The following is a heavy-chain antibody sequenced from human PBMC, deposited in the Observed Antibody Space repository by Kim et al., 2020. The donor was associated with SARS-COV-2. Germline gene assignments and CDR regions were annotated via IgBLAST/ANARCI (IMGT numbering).Heavy chain of an antibody. D-gene: IGHD2-8*02. V-gene: IGHV4-39*01. Sequence: SETLSLTCTVSGGSISSSSYYWGWIRQPPGKGLEWIGSIYYSGNTNYNSSLRSRVTISVDTSKNQFSLKLTSVTAADTAVYYCAGCSGVCSSLNWFDPWG. CDR1: GGSISSSSYY. CDR2: IYYSGNT. J-gene: IGHJ5*02. CDR3: AGCSGVCSSLNWFDP.